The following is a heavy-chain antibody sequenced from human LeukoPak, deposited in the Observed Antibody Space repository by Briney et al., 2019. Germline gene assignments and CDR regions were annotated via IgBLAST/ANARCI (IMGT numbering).Heavy chain of an antibody. J-gene: IGHJ5*02. CDR3: ARESGYSSGWYPSNWFDP. CDR1: GGSISSYY. D-gene: IGHD6-19*01. V-gene: IGHV4-59*08. Sequence: PSETLSLTCTVSGGSISSYYWSWIRQPPGKGLEWIGYIYYSGSTNYNPSLKSRVTISVDTSKNQFSLKLSSVTAADTAVYYCARESGYSSGWYPSNWFDPWGQGTLVTVSS. CDR2: IYYSGST.